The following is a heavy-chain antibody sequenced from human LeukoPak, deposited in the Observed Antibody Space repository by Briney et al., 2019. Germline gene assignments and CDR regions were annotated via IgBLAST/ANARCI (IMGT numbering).Heavy chain of an antibody. V-gene: IGHV3-30*03. J-gene: IGHJ4*02. CDR2: ISYDGSNK. CDR3: ARDGGATVTLHPCDY. Sequence: GGSLRLSCAASGFTFSSYGMHWVRQAPGKGLEWVAVISYDGSNKYYADSVKGRFTISRDNSKNTLFLQMNGLRAEDTAVYYCARDGGATVTLHPCDYWGQGTLVTVSS. CDR1: GFTFSSYG. D-gene: IGHD4-11*01.